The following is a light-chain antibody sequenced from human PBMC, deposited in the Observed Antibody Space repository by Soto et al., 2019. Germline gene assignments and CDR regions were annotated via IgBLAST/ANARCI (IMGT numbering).Light chain of an antibody. V-gene: IGKV3-20*01. J-gene: IGKJ4*01. CDR2: GAS. CDR1: QSVSSSY. Sequence: EIVLTQSPGTLSLSPGERATLSCRASQSVSSSYLAWYQQKPGQAPRLLMYGASNRATGIPDRFSGSGSGTDFTLTISRLQPEDFAVYYCQQFVSSTITFGGGTKVDIK. CDR3: QQFVSSTIT.